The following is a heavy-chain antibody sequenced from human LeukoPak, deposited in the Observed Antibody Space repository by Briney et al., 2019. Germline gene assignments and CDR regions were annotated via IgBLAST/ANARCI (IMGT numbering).Heavy chain of an antibody. D-gene: IGHD6-13*01. CDR3: AKSGYSSSWSNAAVYNWFDP. CDR1: GFTFDDYG. V-gene: IGHV3-20*04. J-gene: IGHJ5*02. CDR2: INWNGGST. Sequence: GGSLRLSCAASGFTFDDYGMSWVRQAPGKGLEWVSGINWNGGSTGYADSVKGRFTISRDNSKNTLYLQMNSLRAEDTAVYYCAKSGYSSSWSNAAVYNWFDPRGQGTLVTVSS.